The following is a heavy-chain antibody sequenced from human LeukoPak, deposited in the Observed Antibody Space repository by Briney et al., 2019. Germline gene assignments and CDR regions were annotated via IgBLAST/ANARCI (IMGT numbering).Heavy chain of an antibody. CDR3: ARSYQLGLDY. Sequence: SETLSLTRPFPGCSLRSSYYHWGWIPQPPRKGLEWIGSIYYSGSTYYNPSLKSRVTISVDTSKNQFSLKLSSVTAADTAVYYCARSYQLGLDYWGQGTLVTVSS. D-gene: IGHD2-2*01. V-gene: IGHV4-39*01. J-gene: IGHJ4*02. CDR2: IYYSGST. CDR1: GCSLRSSYYH.